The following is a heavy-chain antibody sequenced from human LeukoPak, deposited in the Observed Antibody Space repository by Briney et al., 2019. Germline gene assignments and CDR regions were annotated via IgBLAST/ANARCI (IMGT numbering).Heavy chain of an antibody. V-gene: IGHV3-21*01. CDR1: GFTFSTYT. CDR3: ARELTSEGFAY. D-gene: IGHD2-2*01. Sequence: GGCLRLSCAASGFTFSTYTMNWVRQAPGKGVEWVSSISGTTTYIYHADSVKGRFTISRVNAKNSLYLQMNGLRAEDTAVYYRARELTSEGFAYWGQGTLVTVSS. J-gene: IGHJ4*02. CDR2: ISGTTTYI.